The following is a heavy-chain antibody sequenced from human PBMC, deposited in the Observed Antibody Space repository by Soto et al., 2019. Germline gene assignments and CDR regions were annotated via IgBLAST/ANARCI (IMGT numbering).Heavy chain of an antibody. CDR1: GDSIDTSSYC. Sequence: PSETLSLTCTVSGDSIDTSSYCWGWIRQPPGKGLEWIGNVNYSGSTNYNPSLKSRVTISVDTSKNQFSLKLSSVTAADTAVYYCAALVVITTVHYYYGMDVWGQGTTVTVSS. D-gene: IGHD3-22*01. CDR2: VNYSGST. J-gene: IGHJ6*02. CDR3: AALVVITTVHYYYGMDV. V-gene: IGHV4-39*07.